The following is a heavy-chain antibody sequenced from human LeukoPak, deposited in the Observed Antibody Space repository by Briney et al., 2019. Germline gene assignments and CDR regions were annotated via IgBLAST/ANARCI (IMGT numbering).Heavy chain of an antibody. D-gene: IGHD1-26*01. CDR1: VGSISGYY. CDR3: ATSDGGVGATLFDY. V-gene: IGHV4-4*09. J-gene: IGHJ4*02. Sequence: PSEALSLTCTVSVGSISGYYWSGLRQPPGKGRGGVGYIYTSGSTNYNPTLKSRVTISVDTSKNQFSLKLSSVTAADTAVYYCATSDGGVGATLFDYWGQGTLVTVSS. CDR2: IYTSGST.